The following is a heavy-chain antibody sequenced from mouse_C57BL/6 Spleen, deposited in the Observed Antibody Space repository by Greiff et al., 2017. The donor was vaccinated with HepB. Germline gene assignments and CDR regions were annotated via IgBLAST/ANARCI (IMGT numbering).Heavy chain of an antibody. V-gene: IGHV1-82*01. D-gene: IGHD2-3*01. Sequence: QVQLQQSGPELVKPGASVKISCKASGYAFSSSWMNWVKQRPGKGLEWIGRIYPGDGDTNYNGKFKGKATLTADKSSSTAYMQLSSLTSEDSAVYFCARGEDGYFAYWGQGTLVTVSA. CDR2: IYPGDGDT. J-gene: IGHJ3*01. CDR1: GYAFSSSW. CDR3: ARGEDGYFAY.